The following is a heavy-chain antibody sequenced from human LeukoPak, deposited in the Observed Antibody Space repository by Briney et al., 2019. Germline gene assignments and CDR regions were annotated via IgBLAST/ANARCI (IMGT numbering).Heavy chain of an antibody. CDR2: ISGSGGST. Sequence: GGSLRLSCAASGFTFSSYAMSWVRQAPGKGLEWVSAISGSGGSTYYADSVKGRFTISRDNSKNTLYLQMNSLRAEDTAVYYCAKMRHYDSSGYADYWGQGTLVTVSS. CDR3: AKMRHYDSSGYADY. V-gene: IGHV3-23*01. D-gene: IGHD3-22*01. J-gene: IGHJ4*02. CDR1: GFTFSSYA.